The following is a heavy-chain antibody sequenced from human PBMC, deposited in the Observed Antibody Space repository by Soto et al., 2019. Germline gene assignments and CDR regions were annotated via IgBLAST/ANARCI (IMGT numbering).Heavy chain of an antibody. J-gene: IGHJ4*02. D-gene: IGHD1-26*01. Sequence: GESLKISCKGSGYSFTSYWIGWVRQMPGKGLEWMGIIYPGDSDTRYSPSFQGQVTISADKSISTAYLQWSSLKASDTAMCYCARPGGSYFAGAEPFDYWGQGTLVTVSS. CDR2: IYPGDSDT. CDR3: ARPGGSYFAGAEPFDY. V-gene: IGHV5-51*01. CDR1: GYSFTSYW.